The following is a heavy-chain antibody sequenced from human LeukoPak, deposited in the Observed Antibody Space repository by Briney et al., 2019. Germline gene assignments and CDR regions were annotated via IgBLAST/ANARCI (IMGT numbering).Heavy chain of an antibody. D-gene: IGHD4-17*01. V-gene: IGHV4-34*01. CDR3: ASYGDYTSYNWFDP. J-gene: IGHJ5*02. Sequence: SETLSLTCTVSGGSISSYYWSWIRQPPGKGLEWIGEINHSGSTNYNPSLKSRVTISVDTSKNQFSLKLSSVTAADTAVYYCASYGDYTSYNWFDPWGQGTLVTVSS. CDR1: GGSISSYY. CDR2: INHSGST.